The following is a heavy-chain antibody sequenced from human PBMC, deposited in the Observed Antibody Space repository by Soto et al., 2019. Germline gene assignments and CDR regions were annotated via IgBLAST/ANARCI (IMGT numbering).Heavy chain of an antibody. D-gene: IGHD1-1*01. J-gene: IGHJ5*02. CDR2: INHRGST. CDR3: ATTNWNHNWFDP. CDR1: GGSFSGYY. Sequence: QVQLQQWGAGLLKSSETLSLTCAVFGGSFSGYYWSWIRQPPGKGLEWIGEINHRGSTNYNPSLKSRVTMSVDTSKNQFSLKPTSVTAADTAVYYCATTNWNHNWFDPWGQGTLVTVSS. V-gene: IGHV4-34*01.